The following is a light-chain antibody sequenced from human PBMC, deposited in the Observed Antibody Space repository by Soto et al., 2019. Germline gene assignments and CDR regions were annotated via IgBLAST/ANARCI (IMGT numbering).Light chain of an antibody. CDR1: QTISSNY. J-gene: IGKJ1*01. CDR2: GTS. V-gene: IGKV3-20*01. CDR3: QQYGSWT. Sequence: EIVLTQSPGTLSVSPGERATLSCRASQTISSNYLAWYQQKPGQAPSLLIYGTSSRATGIPDRFSGSGSGTDFALTMSIMEPEDSAIYYWQQYGSWTFGQGTKVEIK.